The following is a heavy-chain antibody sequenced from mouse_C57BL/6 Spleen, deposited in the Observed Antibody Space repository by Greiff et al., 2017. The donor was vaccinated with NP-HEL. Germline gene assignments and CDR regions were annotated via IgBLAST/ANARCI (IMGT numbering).Heavy chain of an antibody. V-gene: IGHV1-7*01. Sequence: VQLQQSGAELAKPGASVKLSCKASGYTFTSYWMHWVKQRPGQGLEWIGYINPSSGYTKYNQKFKDKATLTADKSSGTAYMQLSSLTYEDSAVYYCASSDLLRGFAYWGQGTLVTVSA. CDR3: ASSDLLRGFAY. J-gene: IGHJ3*01. CDR1: GYTFTSYW. D-gene: IGHD2-1*01. CDR2: INPSSGYT.